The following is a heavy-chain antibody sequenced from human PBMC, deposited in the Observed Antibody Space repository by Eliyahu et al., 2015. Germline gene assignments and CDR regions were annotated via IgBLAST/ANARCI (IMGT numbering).Heavy chain of an antibody. CDR1: GGTFSTHA. Sequence: KPGSSVKVSCKASGGTFSTHAFSWVRQAPGQGLEWMGGITPIFGTANYAQKFQGRVTITADXSTSTAXMELSSLRHEDTAVYYXARPSAXNDGISKPFDYWGQGTLVTVSS. V-gene: IGHV1-69*01. CDR3: ARPSAXNDGISKPFDY. CDR2: ITPIFGTA. J-gene: IGHJ4*02. D-gene: IGHD5-24*01.